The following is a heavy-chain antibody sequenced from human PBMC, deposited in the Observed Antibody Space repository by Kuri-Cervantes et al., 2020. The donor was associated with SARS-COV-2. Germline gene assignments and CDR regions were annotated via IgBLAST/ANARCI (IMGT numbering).Heavy chain of an antibody. J-gene: IGHJ4*02. CDR1: GGSFSGYY. CDR2: INHSGST. D-gene: IGHD2/OR15-2a*01. CDR3: ARGRPETTFYRTSYFDY. V-gene: IGHV4-34*01. Sequence: ESLKISCAVYGGSFSGYYWSWIRQPPGKGLEWIGEINHSGSTNYNPSLKSRVTISVDTSKNQFSLELSSVTAADTAVYYCARGRPETTFYRTSYFDYWGQGTLVTVSS.